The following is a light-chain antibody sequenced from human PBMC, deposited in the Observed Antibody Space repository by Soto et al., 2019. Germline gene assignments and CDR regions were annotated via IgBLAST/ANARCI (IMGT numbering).Light chain of an antibody. J-gene: IGLJ2*01. CDR3: QSYDSSLSSGVV. Sequence: QSVLTQPPSVSGAPGQRVTISCTGSSSNIGAGYDVHWYQQLPGTAPKLLIYGNSNRPSGVPDRFSGSKSGTSASLAITGLRAEDEADYYCQSYDSSLSSGVVFGGGTKLTVL. V-gene: IGLV1-40*01. CDR1: SSNIGAGYD. CDR2: GNS.